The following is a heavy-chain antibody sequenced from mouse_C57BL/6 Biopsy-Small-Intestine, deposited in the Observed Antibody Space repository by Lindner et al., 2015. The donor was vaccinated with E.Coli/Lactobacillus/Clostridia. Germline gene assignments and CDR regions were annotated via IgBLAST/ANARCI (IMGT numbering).Heavy chain of an antibody. Sequence: VQLQESGAELVRPGASVKLSCTASGFNIKDSLMHWVKQRPEQGLEWIGWIDPEDGETKYAPKFQDKATITADTSSNTAYLQLSSLTSEDTAIYYCARLGLTGGGYFDVWGAGTTVTVSS. V-gene: IGHV14-2*01. CDR3: ARLGLTGGGYFDV. J-gene: IGHJ1*01. CDR2: IDPEDGET. CDR1: GFNIKDSL. D-gene: IGHD4-1*01.